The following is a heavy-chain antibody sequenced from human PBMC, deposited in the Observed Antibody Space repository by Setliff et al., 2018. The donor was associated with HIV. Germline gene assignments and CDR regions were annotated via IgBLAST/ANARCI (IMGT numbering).Heavy chain of an antibody. D-gene: IGHD5-12*01. CDR1: GGSISSTNW. CDR2: ISHSGST. CDR3: ARGGDDAFDI. Sequence: SETLSLTCAVSGGSISSTNWWSWVRQPPGKGLEWIGEISHSGSTNYNPSLKSRVTISVDTSKNQFSLRLSSVTAADTAVYYCARGGDDAFDIWGQGTMVTVSS. J-gene: IGHJ3*02. V-gene: IGHV4-4*02.